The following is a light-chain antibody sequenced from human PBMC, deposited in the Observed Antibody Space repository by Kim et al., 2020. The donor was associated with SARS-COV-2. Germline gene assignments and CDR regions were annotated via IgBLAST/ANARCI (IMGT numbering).Light chain of an antibody. CDR1: NSNIGHNP. Sequence: QLVLSQPPSASGTPGQRVTISCFGSNSNIGHNPVNWYQHLPGTAPKLFIYNNNQRPSGVPDRFSASKSGTSASLAISGLHSEDEAEYYCAAWDGSLNHYVFGTGTKVTVL. J-gene: IGLJ1*01. CDR3: AAWDGSLNHYV. CDR2: NNN. V-gene: IGLV1-44*01.